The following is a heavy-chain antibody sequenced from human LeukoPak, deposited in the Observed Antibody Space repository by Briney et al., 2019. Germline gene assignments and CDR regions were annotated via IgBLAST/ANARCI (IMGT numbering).Heavy chain of an antibody. D-gene: IGHD5-18*01. CDR3: ARLPDTAMVIY. V-gene: IGHV4-39*01. Sequence: SETLSLTCAVSGGSISSSSYYWGWIRQPPGKGLEWIGNIYYTGSTYYNPSLKSRVTISVDTSKNQFSLKLSSVTAADTAVYYCARLPDTAMVIYWGQGTLVTVSS. CDR2: IYYTGST. J-gene: IGHJ4*02. CDR1: GGSISSSSYY.